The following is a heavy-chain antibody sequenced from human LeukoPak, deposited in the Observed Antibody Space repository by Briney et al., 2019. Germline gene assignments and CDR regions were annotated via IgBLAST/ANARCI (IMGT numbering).Heavy chain of an antibody. CDR3: ARHGIVDSSRKYYFDY. J-gene: IGHJ4*02. V-gene: IGHV4-59*08. D-gene: IGHD6-13*01. Sequence: SETLSLTCSVSGGSISTYYWSWVRQPPGKGLEWIGYIYYSGSTSYNPSLKSRVTISIDTSKNQFSLELTSVTAADTAVYYCARHGIVDSSRKYYFDYWGQGTLVTVSS. CDR2: IYYSGST. CDR1: GGSISTYY.